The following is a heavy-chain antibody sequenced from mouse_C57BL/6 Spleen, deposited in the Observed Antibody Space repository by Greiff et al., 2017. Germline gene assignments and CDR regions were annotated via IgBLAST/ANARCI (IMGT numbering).Heavy chain of an antibody. CDR1: GYTFTSYW. J-gene: IGHJ1*03. V-gene: IGHV1-61*01. Sequence: QVQLKQPGAELVRPGSSVKLSCKASGYTFTSYWMDWVKQRPGQGLEWIGNIYPSDSETHYNQKFKDKATLTVDKSSSTAYMQLSSLTSEDSAVYYCARGSYYGSRTRYFDVWGTGTTVTVSS. CDR3: ARGSYYGSRTRYFDV. D-gene: IGHD1-1*01. CDR2: IYPSDSET.